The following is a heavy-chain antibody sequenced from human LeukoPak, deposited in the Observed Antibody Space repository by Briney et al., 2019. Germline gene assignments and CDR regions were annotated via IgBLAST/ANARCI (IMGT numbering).Heavy chain of an antibody. Sequence: PGGSLRLSCVASGFTFNSYAKSWVRQAPVKGLEWVSAISGSGGGTYYADSVKGRFIISRDNSKNALYLQMNSLRAEDTAVYYCAKLTYTSSYDYWGQGTLVTVSS. D-gene: IGHD6-6*01. CDR3: AKLTYTSSYDY. J-gene: IGHJ4*02. CDR2: ISGSGGGT. V-gene: IGHV3-23*01. CDR1: GFTFNSYA.